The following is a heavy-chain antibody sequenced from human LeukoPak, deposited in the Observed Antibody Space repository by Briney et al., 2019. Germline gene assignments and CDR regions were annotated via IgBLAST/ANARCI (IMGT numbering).Heavy chain of an antibody. CDR3: AREIVGAKKANLDY. D-gene: IGHD1-26*01. CDR1: GGTFSSYT. J-gene: IGHJ4*02. Sequence: GSSVKVSCKASGGTFSSYTISWVRQAPGQGLEWMGRIIPILGIANYGQKFQGRVTITADKSTSTAYMELSSLRSEDTAVYYCAREIVGAKKANLDYWGQGTLVTVSS. CDR2: IIPILGIA. V-gene: IGHV1-69*04.